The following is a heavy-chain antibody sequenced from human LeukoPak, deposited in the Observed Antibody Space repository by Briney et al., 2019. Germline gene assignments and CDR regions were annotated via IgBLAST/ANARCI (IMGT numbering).Heavy chain of an antibody. Sequence: PGGSLRLSCAASGFTFSSYGMHWVRQAPGKGLEWVAFIRYDGSNKYYADSVKGRFTISRDNSKNTLYLQMNSLRAEDTAVYYCARDPRGYSGYDYYWGQGTLVTVSS. CDR3: ARDPRGYSGYDYY. D-gene: IGHD5-12*01. CDR2: IRYDGSNK. V-gene: IGHV3-30*02. J-gene: IGHJ4*02. CDR1: GFTFSSYG.